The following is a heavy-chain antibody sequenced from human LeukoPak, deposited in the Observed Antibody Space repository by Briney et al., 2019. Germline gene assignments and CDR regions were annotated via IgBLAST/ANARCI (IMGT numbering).Heavy chain of an antibody. CDR2: IYTSGST. CDR3: ARDGYGSGSDWFDP. J-gene: IGHJ5*02. Sequence: SETLSLTCTVSGGSISSYYWSWIRQPAGKGLEWIGRIYTSGSTNYNPSLKSRVTMSVDTSKNQFSLKLSSVTAADTAVYYCARDGYGSGSDWFDPWGQGTLVTVSS. D-gene: IGHD3-10*01. V-gene: IGHV4-4*07. CDR1: GGSISSYY.